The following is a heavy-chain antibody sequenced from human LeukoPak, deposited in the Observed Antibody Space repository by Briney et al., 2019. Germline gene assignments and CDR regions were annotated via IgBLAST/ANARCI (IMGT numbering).Heavy chain of an antibody. Sequence: GGSLRLSCAASGFTFSSYAMSWVRQAPGKGLEWVSAIGGSGGSTYYADSVKGRFTISRDNSKNTLYLQMNSLRAEDTAVYYCARCSGGSCYRYHFDYWGQGTLVTVSS. CDR2: IGGSGGST. D-gene: IGHD2-15*01. V-gene: IGHV3-23*01. CDR3: ARCSGGSCYRYHFDY. J-gene: IGHJ4*02. CDR1: GFTFSSYA.